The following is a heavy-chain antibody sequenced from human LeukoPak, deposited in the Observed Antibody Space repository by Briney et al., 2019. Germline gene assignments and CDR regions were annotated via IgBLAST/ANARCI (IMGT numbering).Heavy chain of an antibody. CDR2: IIPIFGTT. Sequence: ASVKVSCKTSGGTFSSYAITWVRQTPGQGLEWMGGIIPIFGTTNYAQKFQDRVTITADKSTSTAYMKLSSLRSEDTAVYYCARGGYYYDSSGYYYFDYWGQGTLVTVSS. CDR3: ARGGYYYDSSGYYYFDY. D-gene: IGHD3-22*01. V-gene: IGHV1-69*06. CDR1: GGTFSSYA. J-gene: IGHJ4*02.